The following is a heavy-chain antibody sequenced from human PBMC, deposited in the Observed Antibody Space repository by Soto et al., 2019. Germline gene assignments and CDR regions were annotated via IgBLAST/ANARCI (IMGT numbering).Heavy chain of an antibody. V-gene: IGHV3-30*18. CDR1: GFTFSSYG. J-gene: IGHJ6*02. Sequence: QVQLVESGGGVVQPGRSLRLSCAASGFTFSSYGMHWVRQAPGKGLEWVAVISYDGSNKYYADSVKGRFTISRDNSKNTXYXXMNSLRAEDTAVYYCAKDQGRYYDSSGYRHYGMDVWGQGTTVTVSS. D-gene: IGHD3-22*01. CDR2: ISYDGSNK. CDR3: AKDQGRYYDSSGYRHYGMDV.